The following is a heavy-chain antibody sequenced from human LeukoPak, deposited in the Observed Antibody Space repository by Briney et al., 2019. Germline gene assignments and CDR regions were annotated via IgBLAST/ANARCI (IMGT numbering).Heavy chain of an antibody. CDR2: INPSGGST. V-gene: IGHV1-46*01. Sequence: ASVKVSGKASGYTFTSYYMHWVRQAPGQGLEWMGIINPSGGSTSYAQKFQGRVTMTRDTSTSTVYMELSSLRSEDTAVYYCARDFIPHYDYVWGTYPPAIDYWGQGTLVTVSS. CDR3: ARDFIPHYDYVWGTYPPAIDY. CDR1: GYTFTSYY. D-gene: IGHD3-16*01. J-gene: IGHJ4*02.